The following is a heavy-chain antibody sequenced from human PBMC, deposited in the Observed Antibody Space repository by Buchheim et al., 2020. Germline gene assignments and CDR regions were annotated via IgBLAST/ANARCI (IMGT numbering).Heavy chain of an antibody. CDR1: GFTFSSYE. CDR3: AREQVAVAGTGYWFDP. V-gene: IGHV3-48*03. Sequence: EVQLVESGGGLVQPGGSLRLSCAASGFTFSSYEMNWVRQAPGKGLEWVSYISSSGSTIYYADSVKGRSTISRDNAKNSLYLQMNSLGAEDTAVYYCAREQVAVAGTGYWFDPWGQGTL. D-gene: IGHD6-19*01. J-gene: IGHJ5*02. CDR2: ISSSGSTI.